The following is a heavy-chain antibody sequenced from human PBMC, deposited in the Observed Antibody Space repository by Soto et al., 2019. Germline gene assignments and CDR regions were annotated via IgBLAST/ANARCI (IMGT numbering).Heavy chain of an antibody. V-gene: IGHV4-30-4*01. J-gene: IGHJ4*02. CDR2: IYYSGST. Sequence: TLSLTCTVSGGSISSGDYYWSWIRQPPGKGLEWIGYIYYSGSTYYNPSLKSRVTISVDTSKNQFSLKLSSVTAADTAVYYCARGGYYYGSGSYYNWGQGTLVTVS. CDR1: GGSISSGDYY. CDR3: ARGGYYYGSGSYYN. D-gene: IGHD3-10*01.